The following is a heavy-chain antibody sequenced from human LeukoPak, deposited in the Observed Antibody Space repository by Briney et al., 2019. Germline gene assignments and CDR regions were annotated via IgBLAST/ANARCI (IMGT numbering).Heavy chain of an antibody. CDR1: GGTFSSYA. V-gene: IGHV1-69*04. D-gene: IGHD3-22*01. CDR3: ARGPYDSSGYYHYYGMDA. J-gene: IGHJ6*02. Sequence: GASVKVSCKASGGTFSSYAISWVRQAPGQGLEWMGRIIPILGIANYAQKFQGRVTITADKSTSTAYMELSSLRSEDTAVYYCARGPYDSSGYYHYYGMDAWGQGTTVTVSS. CDR2: IIPILGIA.